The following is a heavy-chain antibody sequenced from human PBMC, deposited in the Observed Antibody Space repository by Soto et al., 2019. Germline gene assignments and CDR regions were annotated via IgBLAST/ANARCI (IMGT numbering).Heavy chain of an antibody. J-gene: IGHJ4*02. Sequence: QPGGSLRLSCAASGFTFSSYAMSWVRQAPGKGLEWVSAISGSGGSTYYADSVKGRFTISRDNSKNTLYLQMNSLRAEDTAVYYCAKDRVFEWLSSDYFDYWGQGTLVTVSS. D-gene: IGHD6-19*01. CDR1: GFTFSSYA. V-gene: IGHV3-23*01. CDR3: AKDRVFEWLSSDYFDY. CDR2: ISGSGGST.